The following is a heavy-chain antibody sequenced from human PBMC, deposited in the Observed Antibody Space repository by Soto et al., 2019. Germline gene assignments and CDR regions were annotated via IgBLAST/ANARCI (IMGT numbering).Heavy chain of an antibody. D-gene: IGHD5-18*01. CDR3: ARDVDTAMVTFLDY. CDR2: ISSSSSYI. J-gene: IGHJ4*02. V-gene: IGHV3-21*01. CDR1: GFTFSSYS. Sequence: PWGSLRLSCAASGFTFSSYSMNWVRQAPGKGLEWVSSISSSSSYIYYADSVKGRFTISRDNAKNSLYLQMNSLRAEDTAVYYCARDVDTAMVTFLDYWGQGTLVTVSS.